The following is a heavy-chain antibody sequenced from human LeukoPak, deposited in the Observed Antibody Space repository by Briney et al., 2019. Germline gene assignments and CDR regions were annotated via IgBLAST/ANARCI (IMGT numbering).Heavy chain of an antibody. CDR2: MNPNSGHT. Sequence: ASVKVSGKASGYTFINYDINWVGQATGQGVQWRGWMNPNSGHTGYAQKFQGRVTITRNTSISTDYMDLSSLRSEDTAVYYCARGRASAGGYSGYDWGDWFDPWGQGTLVTVSS. CDR3: ARGRASAGGYSGYDWGDWFDP. D-gene: IGHD5-12*01. J-gene: IGHJ5*02. CDR1: GYTFINYD. V-gene: IGHV1-8*03.